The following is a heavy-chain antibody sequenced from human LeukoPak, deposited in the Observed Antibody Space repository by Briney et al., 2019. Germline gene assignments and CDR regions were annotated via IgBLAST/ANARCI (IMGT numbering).Heavy chain of an antibody. CDR1: RFTFSSYS. CDR3: ARDHSSSGMDV. CDR2: ISSSRSYV. J-gene: IGHJ6*02. V-gene: IGHV3-21*01. Sequence: GGSLRLSCAASRFTFSSYSMNWVRQAPGKGLEWVSSISSSRSYVYYADSVKGRLTISRDNAKNSLYLQMNSLRAEDTAVYYCARDHSSSGMDVWGQGTTVTVSS.